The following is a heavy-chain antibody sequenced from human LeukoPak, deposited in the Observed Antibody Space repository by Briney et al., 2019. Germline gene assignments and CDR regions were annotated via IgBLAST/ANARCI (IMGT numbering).Heavy chain of an antibody. CDR3: ARDLEIVLAIHAFDV. CDR1: GGSISSSSYY. Sequence: SETLSLTCTVSGGSISSSSYYWGWIRQPPGTGLEWIGSIYYSGSTYYNPSLKSRVTISVDTSKNQFSLNLSSVTAADTAVYYCARDLEIVLAIHAFDVWGQGTMVTVSS. V-gene: IGHV4-39*07. J-gene: IGHJ3*01. D-gene: IGHD2-8*02. CDR2: IYYSGST.